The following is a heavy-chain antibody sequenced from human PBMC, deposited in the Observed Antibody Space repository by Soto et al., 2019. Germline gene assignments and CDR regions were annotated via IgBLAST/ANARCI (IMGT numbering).Heavy chain of an antibody. CDR1: GFTFSSYG. V-gene: IGHV3-48*02. Sequence: SGGSLSLSCAASGFTFSSYGMNWVRLAPGQGLEWVSHISSSSSTIYYSNPVKGRFTISRDNAKNSLYLQMNSLRDEDTAVYYCARNKFDDYAGLDVWGQGTTVTVSS. J-gene: IGHJ6*02. CDR2: ISSSSSTI. CDR3: ARNKFDDYAGLDV. D-gene: IGHD3-16*01.